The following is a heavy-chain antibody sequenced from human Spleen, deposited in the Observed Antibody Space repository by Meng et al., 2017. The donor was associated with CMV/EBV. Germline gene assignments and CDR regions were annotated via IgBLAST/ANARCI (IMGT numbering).Heavy chain of an antibody. Sequence: VEEQRWGVERLKPLATLCLTCAVSGRSFGGDYGCWTRQPPRKGHESIGINDHSGSTNYNPLKKSLVTTAVNTNKNQFSMKRSSGAAAATVVYYGTRTPSHGNGFDHWGQGTLVTVSS. CDR1: GRSFGGDY. CDR3: TRTPSHGNGFDH. J-gene: IGHJ5*02. V-gene: IGHV4-34*01. CDR2: NDHSGST. D-gene: IGHD6-6*01.